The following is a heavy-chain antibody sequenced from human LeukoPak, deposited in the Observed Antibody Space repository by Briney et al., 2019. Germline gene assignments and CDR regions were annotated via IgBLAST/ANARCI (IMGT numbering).Heavy chain of an antibody. D-gene: IGHD3-16*01. CDR3: AADLSNPRMGASYLDS. V-gene: IGHV1-58*01. CDR2: IIVGSGAT. CDR1: GFTSTNFA. Sequence: SVKVSCKASGFTSTNFAVQWVRQARGQRLEWIGWIIVGSGATKRAQDFQEGVTITRDLSTSTLYMELRSLTSEDTAVYYCAADLSNPRMGASYLDSWGQGTLVTVSS. J-gene: IGHJ4*02.